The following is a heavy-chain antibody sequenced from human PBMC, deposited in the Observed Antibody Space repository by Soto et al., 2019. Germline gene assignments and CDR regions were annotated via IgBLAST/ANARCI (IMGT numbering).Heavy chain of an antibody. CDR1: GGTFSSYA. J-gene: IGHJ2*01. CDR2: IIPMFGTA. Sequence: QVQLVQSGSEVKKPGSSVKVSCKASGGTFSSYAISWVRQAPGQGPEWMGGIIPMFGTAKYAQKFQGRVTITADESTSTAYMELSSLRSEDTAVYYCAQTLGLAVAGPGRFDLWGRGTLVTVSS. CDR3: AQTLGLAVAGPGRFDL. D-gene: IGHD6-19*01. V-gene: IGHV1-69*12.